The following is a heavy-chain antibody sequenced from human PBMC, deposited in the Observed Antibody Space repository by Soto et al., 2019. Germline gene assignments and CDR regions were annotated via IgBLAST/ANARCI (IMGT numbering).Heavy chain of an antibody. CDR2: IYWDDDK. V-gene: IGHV2-5*02. Sequence: QITLKESGPTLVKPTQTLTLTCTFSGFSLTTSGVGVGWIRQPPGKALEWLALIYWDDDKRYSPSLKSRLTITKDTSKNQVVLTMTNMDPVDTATYYCALPRGYMYGLYNGFDPWGQGTLVTVSS. CDR1: GFSLTTSGVG. J-gene: IGHJ5*02. CDR3: ALPRGYMYGLYNGFDP. D-gene: IGHD5-18*01.